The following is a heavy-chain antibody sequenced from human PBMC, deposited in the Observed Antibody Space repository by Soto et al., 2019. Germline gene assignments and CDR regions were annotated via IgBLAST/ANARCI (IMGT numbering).Heavy chain of an antibody. CDR2: ITGSAGST. Sequence: EVQLFESGGGLVQPGGSLRLSCAASGFTFSSYAMSWVRQAPGKGLEWVSSITGSAGSTYYSDSVTGRFTISRDNSKNTLYLQMNSLRAEDTAVYYCAKDRNRWLRFGLGYWGQGTRVTVSS. CDR3: AKDRNRWLRFGLGY. J-gene: IGHJ4*02. V-gene: IGHV3-23*01. CDR1: GFTFSSYA. D-gene: IGHD5-12*01.